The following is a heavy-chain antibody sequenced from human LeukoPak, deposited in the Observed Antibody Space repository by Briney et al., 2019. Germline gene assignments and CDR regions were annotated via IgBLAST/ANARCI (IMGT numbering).Heavy chain of an antibody. V-gene: IGHV4-30-2*01. CDR2: IYHSGST. Sequence: PSQTLSLTCAVSGGSISSGGYSWSWIRQPPGKGLEWIGYIYHSGSTYYNPSLKSRVTISVDRSKNQFSLKLSSVTAADTAVYYCATYSSGWAFDYWGQGTLVTVFS. CDR1: GGSISSGGYS. J-gene: IGHJ4*02. D-gene: IGHD6-19*01. CDR3: ATYSSGWAFDY.